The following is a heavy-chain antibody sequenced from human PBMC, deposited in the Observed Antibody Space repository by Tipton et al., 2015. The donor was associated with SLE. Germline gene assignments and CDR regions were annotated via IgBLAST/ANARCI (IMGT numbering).Heavy chain of an antibody. Sequence: TLSLTCTVSGGSVSSGSYYWNWIRQPAGKGLEWIGRIHTSGSTNYNPSLKSRVTISVDTSKNQFSLKLSSVTAADTAVYYCARAREEGGYYGMDVWGQGTTVTVSS. CDR1: GGSVSSGSYY. CDR2: IHTSGST. D-gene: IGHD1-26*01. V-gene: IGHV4-61*02. CDR3: ARAREEGGYYGMDV. J-gene: IGHJ6*02.